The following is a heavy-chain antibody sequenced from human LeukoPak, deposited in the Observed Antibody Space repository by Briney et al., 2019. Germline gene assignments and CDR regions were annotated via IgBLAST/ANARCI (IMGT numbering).Heavy chain of an antibody. D-gene: IGHD1-1*01. CDR1: GFTFSSYA. CDR3: AREGTNLNWFDP. V-gene: IGHV3-23*01. CDR2: LSHSGEIT. J-gene: IGHJ5*02. Sequence: PGGSLRLSCAASGFTFSSYAMSWIRQAPGKGLEWVSGLSHSGEITFYADSVKGRFLISRDNSKNTLYLQMNSLRAEDTAVYYCAREGTNLNWFDPWGQGTLVTVSS.